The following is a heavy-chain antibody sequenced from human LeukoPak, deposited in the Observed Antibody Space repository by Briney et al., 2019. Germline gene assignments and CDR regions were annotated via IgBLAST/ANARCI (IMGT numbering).Heavy chain of an antibody. CDR3: ARGGTFVSDY. Sequence: GGSLRLSCAASGFTFSTFWMSWVRQAPGRGLEWVANINQDGSEKYYVDSMKGRFTVSRDNAKNSLYLQMDSLRAEDTAVYYCARGGTFVSDYWGQGTLVTVSS. V-gene: IGHV3-7*01. CDR2: INQDGSEK. D-gene: IGHD1-1*01. J-gene: IGHJ4*02. CDR1: GFTFSTFW.